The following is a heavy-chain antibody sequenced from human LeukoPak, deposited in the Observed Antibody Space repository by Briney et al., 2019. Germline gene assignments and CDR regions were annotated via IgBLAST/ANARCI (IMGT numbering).Heavy chain of an antibody. CDR2: ISSSGSTI. D-gene: IGHD6-6*01. V-gene: IGHV3-11*04. CDR3: ARSTEYSSSLFDR. CDR1: GFTFSDYY. J-gene: IGHJ4*02. Sequence: PGGSLRLSCAASGFTFSDYYMSWIRQAPGKGLEWVSYISSSGSTIYYADSVKGRFTISRDNAKNSLYLQMNSLRAEDTAVYYCARSTEYSSSLFDRWDRGNVVSVSS.